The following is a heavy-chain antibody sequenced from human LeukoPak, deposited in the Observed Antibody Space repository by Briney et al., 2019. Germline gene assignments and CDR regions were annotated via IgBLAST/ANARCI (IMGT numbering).Heavy chain of an antibody. CDR1: GYTFTSYG. CDR3: ATYSSSWYHRYYYDSSGYSYYFDY. J-gene: IGHJ4*02. D-gene: IGHD3-22*01. CDR2: IIPIFGTA. Sequence: SVKVSCKASGYTFTSYGISWVRQAPGQGLEWMGGIIPIFGTANYAQKFQGRVTITADESTSTAYMELSSLRSEDTAVYYCATYSSSWYHRYYYDSSGYSYYFDYWGQGTLVTVSS. V-gene: IGHV1-69*13.